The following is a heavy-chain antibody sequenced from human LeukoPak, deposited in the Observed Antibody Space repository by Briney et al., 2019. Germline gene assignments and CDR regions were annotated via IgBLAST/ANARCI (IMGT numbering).Heavy chain of an antibody. D-gene: IGHD6-13*01. CDR1: VYSISNGDY. CDR3: ARDGYGPH. CDR2: FYYSGST. J-gene: IGHJ4*02. V-gene: IGHV4-38-2*02. Sequence: SETLSLTCTVSVYSISNGDYWGWIRQPPGKGLEWIGSFYYSGSTYYNPSLKSRVTISVDTSKNQFSLKLTSVTAADTAVYYCARDGYGPHWGQGTLVTVSS.